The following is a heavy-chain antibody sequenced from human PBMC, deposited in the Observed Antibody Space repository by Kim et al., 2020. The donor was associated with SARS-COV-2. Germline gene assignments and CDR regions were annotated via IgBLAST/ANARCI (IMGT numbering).Heavy chain of an antibody. Sequence: SETLSLTCTVSGGSISSSSYYWGWIRQPPGKGLEWIGSIYYSGSTYYNPSLKSRVTISVDTSKNQFSLKLSSVTAADTAVYYCARQVHYYYGMDVWGQGT. CDR1: GGSISSSSYY. CDR3: ARQVHYYYGMDV. V-gene: IGHV4-39*01. J-gene: IGHJ6*02. CDR2: IYYSGST.